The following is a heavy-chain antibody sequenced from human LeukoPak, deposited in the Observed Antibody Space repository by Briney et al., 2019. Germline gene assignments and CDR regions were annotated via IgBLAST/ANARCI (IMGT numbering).Heavy chain of an antibody. D-gene: IGHD2-2*01. CDR1: GFTFSSYA. Sequence: GGSLRLSCAASGFTFSSYAMSWVRQAPGKGLEWVSAISGGGGSTYYADSVKGRFTISRDNSKNTLYLQMNSLRAEDTAVYYCAKSTYGYCSSTSCSTPINWFDPWGQGTLVTVSS. CDR3: AKSTYGYCSSTSCSTPINWFDP. J-gene: IGHJ5*02. V-gene: IGHV3-23*01. CDR2: ISGGGGST.